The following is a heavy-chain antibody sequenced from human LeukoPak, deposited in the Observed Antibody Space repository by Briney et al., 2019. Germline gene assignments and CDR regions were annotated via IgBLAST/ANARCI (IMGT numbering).Heavy chain of an antibody. D-gene: IGHD2-2*01. CDR3: ARGYQPLGFDY. V-gene: IGHV3-7*03. Sequence: GGSLRLSCAASGFTFSSYWMSWVRQAPGKGLEWVANIKQDGSEKYYADSVKGRFTISRDNSKNTLYLQMNSLRAEDTAVYYCARGYQPLGFDYWGQGTLVTVSS. CDR2: IKQDGSEK. J-gene: IGHJ4*02. CDR1: GFTFSSYW.